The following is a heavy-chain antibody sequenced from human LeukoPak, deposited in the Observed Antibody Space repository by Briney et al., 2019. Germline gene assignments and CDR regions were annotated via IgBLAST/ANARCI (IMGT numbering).Heavy chain of an antibody. V-gene: IGHV4-39*07. CDR2: IFYSGNT. D-gene: IGHD6-13*01. J-gene: IGHJ3*02. Sequence: SETLSLTCTVSGGSISSSNYYWGWIRQPPGKGLEWIGSIFYSGNTFYNPSLKSRVTISVGTSKIQFSLKLSSVTAADTAVYCCARDLYSSRTNDAFVIWGQGTMVTVSS. CDR1: GGSISSSNYY. CDR3: ARDLYSSRTNDAFVI.